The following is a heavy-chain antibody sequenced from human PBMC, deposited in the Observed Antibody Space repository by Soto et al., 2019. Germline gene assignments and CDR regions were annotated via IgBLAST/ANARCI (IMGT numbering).Heavy chain of an antibody. Sequence: QAQLVQSGAEVKKPGSAVKVSCKASGGTFSTYSINWVRQAPGQGLEWMGRIISLLGIPNYAQKFQGRVTITADKSTSTAYVELSSLRSEDTAVYYCARDQVPPTGVTVIVSAAMDYWVPGTLVTVSS. CDR1: GGTFSTYS. CDR2: IISLLGIP. CDR3: ARDQVPPTGVTVIVSAAMDY. V-gene: IGHV1-69*08. D-gene: IGHD2-2*01. J-gene: IGHJ4*02.